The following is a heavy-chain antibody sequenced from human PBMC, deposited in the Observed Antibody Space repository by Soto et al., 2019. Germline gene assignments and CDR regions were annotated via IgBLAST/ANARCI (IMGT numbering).Heavy chain of an antibody. CDR1: GFRFDDFG. J-gene: IGHJ4*02. Sequence: EVELVESGGGLVQPGRSLRLSCEASGFRFDDFGMHWVRQVPGKGLEWVSGISRNSGTIGYADSVKGRFTTSRDNSKNALYLQMNSLRAEDTALYYCAKDTGNYRVGDYWGQGTLVTVSS. V-gene: IGHV3-9*01. D-gene: IGHD1-7*01. CDR3: AKDTGNYRVGDY. CDR2: ISRNSGTI.